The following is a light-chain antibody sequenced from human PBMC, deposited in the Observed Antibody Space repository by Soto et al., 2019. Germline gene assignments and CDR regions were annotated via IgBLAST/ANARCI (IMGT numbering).Light chain of an antibody. CDR3: QQDYSIHALT. V-gene: IGKV1-39*01. Sequence: DIQITQSPSSLSASVGDRVTISWLASQTISTYLHWYQHKPSRAPRLLISDVSTLQSGVPGRFRGSGSETEFTLTITYVQPEDFATYYCQQDYSIHALTVGGGTKVDIK. J-gene: IGKJ4*01. CDR2: DVS. CDR1: QTISTY.